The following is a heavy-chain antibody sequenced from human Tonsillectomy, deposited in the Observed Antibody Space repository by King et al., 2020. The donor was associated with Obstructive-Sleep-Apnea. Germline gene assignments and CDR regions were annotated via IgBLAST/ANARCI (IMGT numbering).Heavy chain of an antibody. J-gene: IGHJ4*02. CDR2: ISYDGSNK. CDR3: ASGYYPDY. CDR1: GFIFSSCA. Sequence: VQLVESGGGVVQPGRSLRFSCAASGFIFSSCAMHWVRQAPGKGLEWGVVISYDGSNKYYAESVKGRFTVSRDNSKNTLYLQINSLRAEDTAVYYCASGYYPDYWGQGILVTVSS. D-gene: IGHD2/OR15-2a*01. V-gene: IGHV3-30*01.